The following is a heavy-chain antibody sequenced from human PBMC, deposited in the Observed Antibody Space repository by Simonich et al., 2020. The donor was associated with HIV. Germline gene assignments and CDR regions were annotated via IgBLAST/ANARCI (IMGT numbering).Heavy chain of an antibody. CDR1: GGSFSGDY. Sequence: QVQLQQSGAGLLKPSETLSLTCAVYGGSFSGDYWSWSRQPPGKGLEWIGEINHSDITNYNSSLNSRVTISVDTSKNQFSLKLSSVTAADTAIYYCARRDRELILYFDYWGQGNLVTVSS. J-gene: IGHJ4*02. D-gene: IGHD3-3*01. CDR3: ARRDRELILYFDY. CDR2: INHSDIT. V-gene: IGHV4-34*01.